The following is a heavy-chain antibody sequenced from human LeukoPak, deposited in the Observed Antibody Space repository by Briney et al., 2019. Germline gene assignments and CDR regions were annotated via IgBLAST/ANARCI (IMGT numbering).Heavy chain of an antibody. CDR3: ARTYYDILTGYFAFDI. CDR2: IYRSGTT. CDR1: GGSISSTNW. J-gene: IGHJ3*02. D-gene: IGHD3-9*01. V-gene: IGHV4-4*02. Sequence: PSGTLSLTCAVPGGSISSTNWWSWVRQPPGKGLEWIGEIYRSGTTNYKPSLKSRVTISLDKSRNHFSLKLSSVTAADTAVYYCARTYYDILTGYFAFDIWGQGTMVTVSS.